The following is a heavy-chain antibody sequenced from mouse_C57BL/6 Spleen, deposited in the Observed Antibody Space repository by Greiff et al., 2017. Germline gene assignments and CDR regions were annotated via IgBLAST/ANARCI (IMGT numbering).Heavy chain of an antibody. V-gene: IGHV1-61*01. J-gene: IGHJ1*03. D-gene: IGHD1-1*01. CDR3: ARKGYYGSSHWYFDV. CDR1: GYTFTSYW. CDR2: IYPSDSET. Sequence: QVQLQQPGAELVRPGSSVKLSCKASGYTFTSYWMDWVKQRPGQGLEWIGNIYPSDSETHYNQKFKDKATLTVDKSSSTAYMQLSSLTSEDSAVYYCARKGYYGSSHWYFDVWGKGTTVTVSA.